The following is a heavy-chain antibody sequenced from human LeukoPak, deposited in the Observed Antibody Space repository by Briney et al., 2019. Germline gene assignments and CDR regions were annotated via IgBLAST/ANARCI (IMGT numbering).Heavy chain of an antibody. CDR1: GGSISSGSYY. CDR2: IYTSGST. D-gene: IGHD4-17*01. V-gene: IGHV4-61*02. CDR3: ATGYGDFRVEGRYFYS. Sequence: SETLSLTCTVSGGSISSGSYYWSWIRQPAGKGLEWIGRIYTSGSTTYNPSLKSRVTISIDTSKKHFFLKLKSVTAADTAVYYCATGYGDFRVEGRYFYSWGQGTLVTVSS. J-gene: IGHJ4*02.